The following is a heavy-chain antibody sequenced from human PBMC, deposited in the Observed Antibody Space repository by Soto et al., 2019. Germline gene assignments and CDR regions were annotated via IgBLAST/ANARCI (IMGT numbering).Heavy chain of an antibody. CDR1: GGSFSGYY. Sequence: QVQLQQWGAGLLKPSETLSLTCAVYGGSFSGYYWSWIRQPPGKGLEWIGEINHSGSTNYNPSLKSRVTISVDTSRNHFSLKLSSVTAADTAVYYCARWRVVPAAMRSRWFDPWGQGTLVTVSS. CDR2: INHSGST. D-gene: IGHD2-2*01. V-gene: IGHV4-34*01. CDR3: ARWRVVPAAMRSRWFDP. J-gene: IGHJ5*02.